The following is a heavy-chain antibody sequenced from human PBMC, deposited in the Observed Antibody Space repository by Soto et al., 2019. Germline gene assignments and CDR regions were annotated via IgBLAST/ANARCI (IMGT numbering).Heavy chain of an antibody. CDR3: ARWLRPYYFDY. D-gene: IGHD5-12*01. CDR2: IYYSGST. Sequence: SETLSLTCTVSGGSISSYYWSWIRQPPGKGLEWIGYIYYSGSTNYNPSLKSRVTISVDTSKNQFSLKLSSVTAADTAVYYCARWLRPYYFDYWGRGTLVTVSS. J-gene: IGHJ4*02. V-gene: IGHV4-59*01. CDR1: GGSISSYY.